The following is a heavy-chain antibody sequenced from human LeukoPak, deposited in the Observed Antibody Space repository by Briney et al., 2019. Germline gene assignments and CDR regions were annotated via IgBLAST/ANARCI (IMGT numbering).Heavy chain of an antibody. D-gene: IGHD4-17*01. Sequence: PSETLSLTCTVSGGSISSSSYYWGWIRQPPGKGLEWIGSIYYSGSTYYNPSLKSRVTISVDTSKNQFSLKLSSVTAADTAVYYCARHYGDSLYYYYYYMDVWGKGTTVTISS. CDR2: IYYSGST. J-gene: IGHJ6*03. CDR1: GGSISSSSYY. CDR3: ARHYGDSLYYYYYYMDV. V-gene: IGHV4-39*01.